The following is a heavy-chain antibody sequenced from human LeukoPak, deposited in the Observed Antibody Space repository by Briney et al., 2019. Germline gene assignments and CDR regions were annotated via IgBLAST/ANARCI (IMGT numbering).Heavy chain of an antibody. Sequence: SETLSLTCTVSGGSISSGTYYWGWIRQPPGKGLEWIGSIHYSGTSYYNSSLKSRVTISVDTSKNQFSLKLSSVTAADTAVYYCARLGYCSSTSCYPFDYWGQGILVTVSS. CDR2: IHYSGTS. CDR3: ARLGYCSSTSCYPFDY. J-gene: IGHJ4*02. V-gene: IGHV4-39*01. D-gene: IGHD2-2*01. CDR1: GGSISSGTYY.